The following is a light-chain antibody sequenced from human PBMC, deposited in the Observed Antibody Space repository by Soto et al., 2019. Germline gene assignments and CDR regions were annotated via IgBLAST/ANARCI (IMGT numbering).Light chain of an antibody. Sequence: DIQMTQSPSSLSASVGDRVTIPCRAIQSISSYLNWYQQKPGKAPKLLIYAASSWQSGVPSRFSGSGSGTEFTLTISSLQPEDFATYFCQHCSSTPWTFGQGTKVEIK. V-gene: IGKV1-39*01. CDR1: QSISSY. CDR2: AAS. J-gene: IGKJ1*01. CDR3: QHCSSTPWT.